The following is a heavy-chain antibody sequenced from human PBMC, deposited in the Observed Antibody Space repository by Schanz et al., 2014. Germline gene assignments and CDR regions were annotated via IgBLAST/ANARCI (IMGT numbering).Heavy chain of an antibody. CDR3: ARDRSWDYDSSGYFDY. CDR1: GFIVRSNY. CDR2: ITYNGGTI. J-gene: IGHJ4*02. V-gene: IGHV3-48*01. Sequence: EAQLVESGGGLVQPGGSLRLSCAVSGFIVRSNYMTWVRQAPGKGLEWISYITYNGGTIYYADSVKGRFTISRDNAKNSLYLEMNSLRAEDTALYYCARDRSWDYDSSGYFDYWGQGTLVTVSS. D-gene: IGHD3-22*01.